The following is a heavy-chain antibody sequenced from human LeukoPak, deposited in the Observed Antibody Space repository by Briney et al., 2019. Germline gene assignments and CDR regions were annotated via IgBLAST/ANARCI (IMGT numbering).Heavy chain of an antibody. J-gene: IGHJ4*02. V-gene: IGHV1-8*01. Sequence: ASVKVSCKASGYTFTSYDINWVRQATGQGLEWMGWMNPNSGNTGYAQKFQGRVTMTSNTSISTAYMELSSLRSEDTAVYYCASRREDYGDYEDYWGQGTLVTVSS. CDR3: ASRREDYGDYEDY. CDR1: GYTFTSYD. CDR2: MNPNSGNT. D-gene: IGHD4-17*01.